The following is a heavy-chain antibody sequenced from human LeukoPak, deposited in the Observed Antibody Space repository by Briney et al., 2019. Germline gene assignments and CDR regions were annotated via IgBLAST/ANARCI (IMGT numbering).Heavy chain of an antibody. Sequence: GGSLRLSCAASGFSLSGYRMTWVRQAPGKGLEWVARLHADGVEQNYVDSVTGRFTMSRDNAKNSLDLQMNSLRVEDTAVYYCARGGYSFDYLGQGTLVAVSS. V-gene: IGHV3-7*01. CDR3: ARGGYSFDY. D-gene: IGHD5-18*01. CDR2: LHADGVEQ. CDR1: GFSLSGYR. J-gene: IGHJ4*02.